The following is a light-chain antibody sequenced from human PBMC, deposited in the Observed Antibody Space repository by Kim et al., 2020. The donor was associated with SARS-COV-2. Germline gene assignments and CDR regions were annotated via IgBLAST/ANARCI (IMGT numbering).Light chain of an antibody. J-gene: IGLJ3*02. CDR2: KDS. CDR3: QSADSSGTYE. Sequence: SQGQTARITCSGDALPKQYAYWYQQKPGKAPVLVIYKDSERPSGIPERFSGSSSGTTVTLTISGVQAEDEADYYCQSADSSGTYEFGGGTQLTVL. CDR1: ALPKQY. V-gene: IGLV3-25*03.